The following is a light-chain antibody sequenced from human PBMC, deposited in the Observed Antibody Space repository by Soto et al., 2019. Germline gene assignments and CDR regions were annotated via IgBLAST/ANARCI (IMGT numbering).Light chain of an antibody. J-gene: IGLJ2*01. V-gene: IGLV2-23*01. CDR3: SSYAGSNVLVV. Sequence: QSVLTQPGSVSGSPGQSITISCSGTSSDIGSYNLVSWYQQHPGKAPKVIIFEGSRLPSGVSSRFSGSKSGNTASLTISGLRPEDEADYYCSSYAGSNVLVVFGGGTKLT. CDR2: EGS. CDR1: SSDIGSYNL.